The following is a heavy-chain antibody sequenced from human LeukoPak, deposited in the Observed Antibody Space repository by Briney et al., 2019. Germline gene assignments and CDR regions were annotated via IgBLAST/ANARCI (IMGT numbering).Heavy chain of an antibody. CDR1: GYTFTGYY. D-gene: IGHD3-16*02. Sequence: ASVKVSCKSSGYTFTGYYMHWVRQAHGQGLEWMGWMNPNSGNTGYSQKFQGRGTITRNTSISTAYMELSNLRSEDMAVYYCARGSSHEDYVCGSYRYDPASTPTDYWGQGTLVTVSS. V-gene: IGHV1-8*03. CDR3: ARGSSHEDYVCGSYRYDPASTPTDY. CDR2: MNPNSGNT. J-gene: IGHJ4*02.